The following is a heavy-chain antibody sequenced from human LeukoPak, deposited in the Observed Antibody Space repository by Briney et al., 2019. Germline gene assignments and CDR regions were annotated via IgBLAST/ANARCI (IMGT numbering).Heavy chain of an antibody. Sequence: PGGSLRLSCAASGFTFSSYAMSWVRQAPGKGLEWVSAISGSGGSTYYADSVKGRFTISRDNSKNTLYLQMNSLRAEDTAVYYCAKPYTRADFWSGYYPDDAFDIWGQGTMVTVSS. V-gene: IGHV3-23*01. CDR3: AKPYTRADFWSGYYPDDAFDI. D-gene: IGHD3-3*01. J-gene: IGHJ3*02. CDR1: GFTFSSYA. CDR2: ISGSGGST.